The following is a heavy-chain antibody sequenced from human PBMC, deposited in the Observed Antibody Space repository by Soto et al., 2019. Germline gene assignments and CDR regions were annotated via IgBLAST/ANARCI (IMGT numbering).Heavy chain of an antibody. CDR2: IIPILGIA. CDR1: GGTFSSYT. CDR3: ARDPHYYDSSGYYYPFDY. Sequence: QVQLVQSGAEVKKPGSSVKVSCKASGGTFSSYTISWVRQAPGQGLEWMGRIIPILGIANYAQKFQGRVTITADKSTSTAYRELSSLRSEDTAVYYCARDPHYYDSSGYYYPFDYWGRGSLVTVSS. J-gene: IGHJ4*02. V-gene: IGHV1-69*08. D-gene: IGHD3-22*01.